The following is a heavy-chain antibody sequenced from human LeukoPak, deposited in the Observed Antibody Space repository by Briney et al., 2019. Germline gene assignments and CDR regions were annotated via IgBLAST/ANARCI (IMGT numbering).Heavy chain of an antibody. Sequence: PSETLSLTCTVSGGSISSYYWSWIRQPAGKGLEWIGHIYSSGSTKYNPSLKSRITMSVDTSKNQFSLKLSSVNAADTAVYYCARQQASLYALEIWGQGTTVTVS. CDR1: GGSISSYY. CDR3: ARQQASLYALEI. D-gene: IGHD6-13*01. CDR2: IYSSGST. V-gene: IGHV4-4*07. J-gene: IGHJ3*02.